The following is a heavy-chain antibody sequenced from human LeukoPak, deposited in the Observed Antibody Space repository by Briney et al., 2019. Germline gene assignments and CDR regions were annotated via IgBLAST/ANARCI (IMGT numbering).Heavy chain of an antibody. Sequence: SVKVSCKASGGTFSSYAISWVRQAPGQGLEWMGGIIPIFGTANYAQKFQGRVTITADKSTSTAYMELSSLRSEDTAVYYCAVRYYYGSGSYNGFDYWGQGTLVTVSS. CDR1: GGTFSSYA. CDR2: IIPIFGTA. D-gene: IGHD3-10*01. V-gene: IGHV1-69*06. CDR3: AVRYYYGSGSYNGFDY. J-gene: IGHJ4*02.